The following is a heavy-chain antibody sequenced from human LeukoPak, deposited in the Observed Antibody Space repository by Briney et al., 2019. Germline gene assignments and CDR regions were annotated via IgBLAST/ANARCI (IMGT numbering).Heavy chain of an antibody. CDR1: GFTFSSYA. J-gene: IGHJ4*02. CDR3: AKDFSSSWTTRLDY. Sequence: QPGGSLRLSCAASGFTFSSYAMHWVRQAPGKGLEWVAVISYDGTNKFYADSVKGRFTISRDNSKNTLFVQMKSLRAEDTAEYYCAKDFSSSWTTRLDYWGQGTLVTVSS. D-gene: IGHD6-13*01. CDR2: ISYDGTNK. V-gene: IGHV3-30-3*01.